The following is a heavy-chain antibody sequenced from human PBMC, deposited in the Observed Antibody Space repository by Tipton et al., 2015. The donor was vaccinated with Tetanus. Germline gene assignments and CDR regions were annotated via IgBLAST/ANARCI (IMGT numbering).Heavy chain of an antibody. D-gene: IGHD3-10*01. CDR2: VYSSGSA. CDR3: ARDSGSGAFDY. V-gene: IGHV4-59*10. CDR1: GGSFSGYY. J-gene: IGHJ4*02. Sequence: GLVKPSETLSLTCAVYGGSFSGYYWSWVRQSPGKGLEWIGRVYSSGSASYNPSLKSRGSMSIDTSTNHFSLKLTSVTAADTAVYYCARDSGSGAFDYWGLGTPVTVSS.